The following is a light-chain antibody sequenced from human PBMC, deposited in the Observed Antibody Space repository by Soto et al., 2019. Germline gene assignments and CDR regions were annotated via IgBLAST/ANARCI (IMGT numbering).Light chain of an antibody. CDR2: KAS. CDR3: QQYNNWHPIT. CDR1: QTISSW. V-gene: IGKV1-5*03. J-gene: IGKJ5*01. Sequence: DIQMTQSPSTLSGSVGDRVTITCRASQTISSWLAWYQQKPGKAPKLRIYKASTLKSGVPSRFSGSGSGTEFTLTISSLQPDDFAVSFCQQYNNWHPITSGQGTRLEI.